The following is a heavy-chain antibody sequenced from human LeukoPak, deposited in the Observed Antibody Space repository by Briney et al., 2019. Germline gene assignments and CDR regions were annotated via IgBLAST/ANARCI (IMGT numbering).Heavy chain of an antibody. D-gene: IGHD3-22*01. J-gene: IGHJ4*02. CDR3: ARTYDSSGSVPPDYFDY. CDR1: GGTFSSYA. CDR2: IIPIFGTA. Sequence: ASVKVSCKASGGTFSSYAISWVRLAPGQGLEWMGGIIPIFGTANYAQKFQGRVTITADESTSTAYMELSSLRSEDTAVYYCARTYDSSGSVPPDYFDYWGQGTLVTVSS. V-gene: IGHV1-69*01.